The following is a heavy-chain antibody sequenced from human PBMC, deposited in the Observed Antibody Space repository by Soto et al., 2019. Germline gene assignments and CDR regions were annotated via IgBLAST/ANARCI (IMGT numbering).Heavy chain of an antibody. J-gene: IGHJ4*02. V-gene: IGHV4-59*01. Sequence: SETLSLTCTVSGGSISSYYWSWFRQPPGKGLEWIGYIYYSGSTNYDPSLKSRVTISVDTSKNQFSLKLSSVTAADTAVYYCARVAGLYYGILTGYPGSPYYFDYWGQGTLVTVS. CDR1: GGSISSYY. D-gene: IGHD3-9*01. CDR3: ARVAGLYYGILTGYPGSPYYFDY. CDR2: IYYSGST.